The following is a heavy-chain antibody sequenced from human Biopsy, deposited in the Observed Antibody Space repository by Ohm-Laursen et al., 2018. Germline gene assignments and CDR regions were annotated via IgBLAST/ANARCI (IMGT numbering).Heavy chain of an antibody. J-gene: IGHJ5*02. CDR3: ARTPRDSFWSGSYKRGLWFDP. Sequence: GTLSLTCTVSGGSISNNNYYWGWIRQPPGKGLEWIGHVYNGGITNYNPSLKSRVTISKDTSKNQFSLQLSSVTAADTAVYYCARTPRDSFWSGSYKRGLWFDPWGQGTLVTVSS. CDR2: VYNGGIT. CDR1: GGSISNNNYY. V-gene: IGHV4-61*05. D-gene: IGHD3-3*01.